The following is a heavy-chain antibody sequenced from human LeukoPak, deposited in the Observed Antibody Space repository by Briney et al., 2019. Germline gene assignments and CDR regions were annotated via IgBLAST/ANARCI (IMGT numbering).Heavy chain of an antibody. CDR2: ISSSSSTI. CDR1: GFTVSSNY. Sequence: GGSLRLSCAASGFTVSSNYMSWVRQAPGKGLEWVSYISSSSSTIYYADSVKGRFTISRDNAKNSLYLQMNSLRAEDTAVYYCARGGRDGYDFPGYYYGMDVWGQGTTVTVSS. CDR3: ARGGRDGYDFPGYYYGMDV. J-gene: IGHJ6*02. V-gene: IGHV3-48*04. D-gene: IGHD5-24*01.